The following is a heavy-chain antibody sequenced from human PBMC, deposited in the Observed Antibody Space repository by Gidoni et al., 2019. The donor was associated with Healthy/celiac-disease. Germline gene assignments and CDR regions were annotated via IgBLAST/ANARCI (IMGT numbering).Heavy chain of an antibody. CDR2: IYSGGST. CDR1: GFPVSGNY. D-gene: IGHD5-18*01. CDR3: ASPLYVDTAREFDY. V-gene: IGHV3-66*01. Sequence: EVQLVESGGGLVQPGGSLRLSCAASGFPVSGNYMSWVRQAPGKGLEWVSVIYSGGSTYYADSVKGRFTISRDNSKNTLYLQMNSLRAEDTAVYHCASPLYVDTAREFDYWGQGTLVTVSS. J-gene: IGHJ4*02.